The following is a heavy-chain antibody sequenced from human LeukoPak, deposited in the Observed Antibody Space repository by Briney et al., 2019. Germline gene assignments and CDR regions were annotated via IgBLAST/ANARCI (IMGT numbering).Heavy chain of an antibody. J-gene: IGHJ5*02. Sequence: SETLSLTCTVSGGSISSYYWSWIRQPAGKGLEWIGRIYTSGSTNYNPSLKSRVTMSVDTSKNQFSLKLSSVTAADTAVYYCARDWGFLGGYDSPNWFDPWGQGTLVTVSS. CDR3: ARDWGFLGGYDSPNWFDP. CDR1: GGSISSYY. CDR2: IYTSGST. D-gene: IGHD5-12*01. V-gene: IGHV4-4*07.